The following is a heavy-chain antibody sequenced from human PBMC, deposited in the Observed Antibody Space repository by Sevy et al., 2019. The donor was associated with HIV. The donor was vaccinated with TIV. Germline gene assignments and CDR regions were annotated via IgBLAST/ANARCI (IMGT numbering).Heavy chain of an antibody. CDR3: ARALDYYDSNGFYY. D-gene: IGHD3-22*01. CDR1: AFTFSDYD. J-gene: IGHJ4*02. CDR2: ISSRSSYI. Sequence: GGSLRLSCAASAFTFSDYDMNWVRQAPGKGLEWVSSISSRSSYIHYADSVKGRFTISRDNAKNSLFLQMHSLRAEDTAVYYCARALDYYDSNGFYYWGQGTLVTVSS. V-gene: IGHV3-21*01.